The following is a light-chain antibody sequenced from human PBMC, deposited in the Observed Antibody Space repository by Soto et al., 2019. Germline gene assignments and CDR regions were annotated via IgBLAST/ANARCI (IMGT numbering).Light chain of an antibody. Sequence: QSVLTQPPLASGTPGQRVTISCSGGDSNIGSNPVYWYQQLPGTAPKLVIHTNDQRPSGVPDRFSGSKSGTSATLAISGLRSEDEADYYCASWDDSLRGVLFGGGTKLTVL. CDR1: DSNIGSNP. V-gene: IGLV1-47*01. J-gene: IGLJ2*01. CDR2: TND. CDR3: ASWDDSLRGVL.